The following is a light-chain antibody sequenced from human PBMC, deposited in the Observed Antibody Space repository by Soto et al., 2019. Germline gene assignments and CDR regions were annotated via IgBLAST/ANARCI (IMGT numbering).Light chain of an antibody. CDR3: QQSNNYPIT. CDR1: QGISSG. Sequence: AIQLTQSPSSLSASIGDRVTITCRASQGISSGLAWYQQKPGKTPKLLIYDASSLESGVPSRFSGSGSGTDFTLSISSLLPEDSATYYCQQSNNYPITFGQGTQLEIK. CDR2: DAS. V-gene: IGKV1D-13*01. J-gene: IGKJ5*01.